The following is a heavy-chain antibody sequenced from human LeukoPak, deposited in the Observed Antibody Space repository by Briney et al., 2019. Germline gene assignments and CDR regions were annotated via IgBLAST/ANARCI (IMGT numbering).Heavy chain of an antibody. Sequence: ASVKVSCKASGYTFTSYYMHWVQQAPGQGLEWMGIINPSGGSTSYAQKFQGRVTMTRDTSTSTVYMELSSLRSEDTAVYYCARRGRYNWNYFSLDYWGQGTLVTVSS. V-gene: IGHV1-46*01. D-gene: IGHD1-7*01. J-gene: IGHJ4*02. CDR2: INPSGGST. CDR3: ARRGRYNWNYFSLDY. CDR1: GYTFTSYY.